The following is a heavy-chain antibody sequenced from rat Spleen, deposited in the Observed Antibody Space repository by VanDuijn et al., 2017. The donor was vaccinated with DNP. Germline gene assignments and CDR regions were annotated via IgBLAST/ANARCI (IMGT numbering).Heavy chain of an antibody. Sequence: EVQLVESGGGLVQPGRSLKLSCAASGFTFSDYYMAWVRPAPTKGLEWVAYIRFDGAISYYGDSVKGRFTISRDNAKSSLYLQMNSLRSEDMATYYCVRWYNSGYYFDYWGQGVMVTVSS. CDR3: VRWYNSGYYFDY. D-gene: IGHD4-3*01. CDR2: IRFDGAIS. V-gene: IGHV5-22*01. CDR1: GFTFSDYY. J-gene: IGHJ2*01.